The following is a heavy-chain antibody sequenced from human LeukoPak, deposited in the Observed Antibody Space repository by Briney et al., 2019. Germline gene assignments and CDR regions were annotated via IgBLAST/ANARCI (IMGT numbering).Heavy chain of an antibody. J-gene: IGHJ4*02. Sequence: ASVKVSCKASGYTFTSYDINWVRQATGQGLEWMGWMNPNSGNTNYAQKLQGRVTMTTDTSTSTAYMELRSLRSDDTAVYHCARAEYYYDSSGYYLGYFDYWGQGTLVTVSS. V-gene: IGHV1-18*01. CDR1: GYTFTSYD. D-gene: IGHD3-22*01. CDR2: MNPNSGNT. CDR3: ARAEYYYDSSGYYLGYFDY.